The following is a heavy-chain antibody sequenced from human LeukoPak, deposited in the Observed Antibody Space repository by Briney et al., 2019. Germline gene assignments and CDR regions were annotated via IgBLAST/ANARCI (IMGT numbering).Heavy chain of an antibody. Sequence: QSGGSLRLSCAASGFTLSSYAMSWVRQAPGKGLEWVSVISGSGGSTYYADSVKGRFTISRDNSKNTLYLQMNSLRAEDTAVYYCAKERGGFGELQPFDYWGQGTLVTVSS. J-gene: IGHJ4*02. D-gene: IGHD3-10*01. CDR2: ISGSGGST. CDR3: AKERGGFGELQPFDY. CDR1: GFTLSSYA. V-gene: IGHV3-23*01.